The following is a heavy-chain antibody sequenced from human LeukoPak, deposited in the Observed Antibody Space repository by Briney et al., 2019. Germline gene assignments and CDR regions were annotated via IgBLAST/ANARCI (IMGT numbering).Heavy chain of an antibody. V-gene: IGHV3-11*01. CDR2: ISTSGSNI. CDR3: ARDDFWRGFDY. CDR1: GFTLSAYQ. Sequence: GGSLRLSWAASGFTLSAYQMGWIGQAPGKGLEWVSYISTSGSNILYADSVKGRFTISRDNAKISLFLQINSLRIEDTAVYYCARDDFWRGFDYWGQGTLVTVSS. D-gene: IGHD3-3*01. J-gene: IGHJ4*02.